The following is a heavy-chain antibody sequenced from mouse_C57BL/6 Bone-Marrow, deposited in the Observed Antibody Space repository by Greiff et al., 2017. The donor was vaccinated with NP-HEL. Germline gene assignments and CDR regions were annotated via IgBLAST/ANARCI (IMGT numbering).Heavy chain of an antibody. Sequence: EVQLQQSGPELVKPGASVKIPCKASGYTFTDYNMDWVKQSHGKSLEWIGDINPNNGGTIYNQKFKGKATLTVDKSSSTAYMELRSLTSEDTAVYYCARRGPYSNYYAMDYWGQGTSVTVSS. J-gene: IGHJ4*01. CDR1: GYTFTDYN. V-gene: IGHV1-18*01. D-gene: IGHD2-5*01. CDR3: ARRGPYSNYYAMDY. CDR2: INPNNGGT.